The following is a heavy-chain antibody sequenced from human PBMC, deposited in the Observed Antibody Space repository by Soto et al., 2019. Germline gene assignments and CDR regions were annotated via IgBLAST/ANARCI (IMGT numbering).Heavy chain of an antibody. V-gene: IGHV1-69*12. D-gene: IGHD1-1*01. Sequence: QVQLVQSGAEVKKPGSSVKVSCKASGGTFSSYAIDWVRQAPGQGLEWMGGIIPIFGTTNYAQKLQGRVKLTADESTRTAYMELSTLTSDDTAVYYCARGTVTGIEYNYFYYGMDVWGQWTTVTVSS. J-gene: IGHJ6*02. CDR1: GGTFSSYA. CDR2: IIPIFGTT. CDR3: ARGTVTGIEYNYFYYGMDV.